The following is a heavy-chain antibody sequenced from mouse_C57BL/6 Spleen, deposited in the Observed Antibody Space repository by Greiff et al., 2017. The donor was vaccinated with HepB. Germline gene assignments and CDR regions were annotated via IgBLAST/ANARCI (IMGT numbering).Heavy chain of an antibody. D-gene: IGHD2-12*01. CDR1: GFNIKDDY. CDR3: TTAPAFYDTDFDV. J-gene: IGHJ1*03. Sequence: EVQLQQSGAELVRPGASVKLSCTASGFNIKDDYMHWVKQRPEQGLEWIGWIDPENGDTEYASKFQGKATITADTSSNTAFLQLSSLTSEDTAVYYCTTAPAFYDTDFDVWGKGTTVTVSS. CDR2: IDPENGDT. V-gene: IGHV14-4*01.